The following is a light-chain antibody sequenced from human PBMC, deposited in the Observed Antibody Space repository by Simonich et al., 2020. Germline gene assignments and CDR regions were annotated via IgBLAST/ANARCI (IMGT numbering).Light chain of an antibody. Sequence: DIVMTQSPDSLAVSLGERATINCKSSKSVLYSSNNKNDLAWYQQKPGQPPKLLIYWASTRESGVPDRFSGSGSGTDFTLTISSLQAEDVAVYYCQQYYSTSMYTFGQGTKLEIK. CDR1: KSVLYSSNNKND. CDR2: WAS. J-gene: IGKJ2*01. V-gene: IGKV4-1*01. CDR3: QQYYSTSMYT.